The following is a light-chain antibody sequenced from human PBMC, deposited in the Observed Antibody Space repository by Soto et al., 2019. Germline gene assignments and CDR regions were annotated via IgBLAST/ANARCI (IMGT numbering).Light chain of an antibody. Sequence: ESVFTQFPAPPSFFPGDRATPPRRARQSVFGYLAWYQHKPGQAPRLLIYDAYKRATGVPARFSGSGSETDFSLIISSLEPEDFAVYYCQQRSDSPPLTFGGGTKVDIK. V-gene: IGKV3-11*01. CDR1: QSVFGY. CDR2: DAY. CDR3: QQRSDSPPLT. J-gene: IGKJ4*01.